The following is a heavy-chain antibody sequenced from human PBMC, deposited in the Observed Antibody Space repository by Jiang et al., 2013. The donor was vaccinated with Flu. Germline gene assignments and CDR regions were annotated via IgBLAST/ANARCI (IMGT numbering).Heavy chain of an antibody. Sequence: SYAMHWVRQPPGKGLEWVAVISYDGSKKYYADSVKGRFTISRDTSKNTLYLEMNSLRAEDTAMYYCVEGNWNADLSRWGVGYWGQGTLVTVSS. CDR1: SYA. D-gene: IGHD1-1*01. J-gene: IGHJ4*02. V-gene: IGHV3-30-3*01. CDR3: VEGNWNADLSRWGVGY. CDR2: ISYDGSKK.